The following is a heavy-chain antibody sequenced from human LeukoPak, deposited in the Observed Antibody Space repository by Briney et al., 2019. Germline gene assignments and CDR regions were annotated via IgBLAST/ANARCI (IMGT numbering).Heavy chain of an antibody. D-gene: IGHD6-6*01. CDR1: GGSISSYY. J-gene: IGHJ4*02. Sequence: SETLSLTCTVSGGSISSYYWSWIRQPAGKGLEWIGRIYTSGSTNYNPSLKSRATMSVDTSKNQFSLKLSSVTAADTAVYYCARAPYSSSSWGSHFDYWGQGTLVTVSS. CDR3: ARAPYSSSSWGSHFDY. CDR2: IYTSGST. V-gene: IGHV4-4*07.